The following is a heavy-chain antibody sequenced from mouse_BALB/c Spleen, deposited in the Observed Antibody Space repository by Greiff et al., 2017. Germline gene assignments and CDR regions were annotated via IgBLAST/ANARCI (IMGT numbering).Heavy chain of an antibody. V-gene: IGHV2-6-4*01. CDR2: IWGDGST. CDR3: AREDFAY. Sequence: VQLQESGPGLVAPSQSLSITCTVSGFSLSRYSVHWVRQPPGKGLEWLGMIWGDGSTDYNSALKSRLSISKDNSKSQVFLKMNSLQTDDTARYYCAREDFAYWGQGTLVTVSA. J-gene: IGHJ3*01. CDR1: GFSLSRYS.